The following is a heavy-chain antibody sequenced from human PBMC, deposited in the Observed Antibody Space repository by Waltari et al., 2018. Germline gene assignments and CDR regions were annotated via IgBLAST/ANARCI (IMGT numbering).Heavy chain of an antibody. CDR1: GSSLTGYY. J-gene: IGHJ4*02. V-gene: IGHV4-59*01. Sequence: QVRLQESGPGLVKPSETLSLPCTVFGSSLTGYYWSWIRQPPGKGLEWIGYSGNKYNPSLRGRVSISLDASKNQFSLKLTSVTPADTAIYYCTRSYTMTTTPIAGFWGQGTLITVSS. CDR3: TRSYTMTTTPIAGF. CDR2: YSGN. D-gene: IGHD4-17*01.